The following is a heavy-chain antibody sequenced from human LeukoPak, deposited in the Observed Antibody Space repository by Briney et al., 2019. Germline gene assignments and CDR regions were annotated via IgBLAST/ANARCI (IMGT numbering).Heavy chain of an antibody. J-gene: IGHJ4*02. CDR3: ARDYYGSGSYYAPFDY. CDR2: INPNGGGT. D-gene: IGHD3-10*01. Sequence: ASVKVSCKASGYTFTGYYMHWVRQAPGQGLEWMGWINPNGGGTNYAQKFQGRVTMTRDTSISTAYMELSRLRSDDTAVYYCARDYYGSGSYYAPFDYWGQGTLVTVSS. CDR1: GYTFTGYY. V-gene: IGHV1-2*02.